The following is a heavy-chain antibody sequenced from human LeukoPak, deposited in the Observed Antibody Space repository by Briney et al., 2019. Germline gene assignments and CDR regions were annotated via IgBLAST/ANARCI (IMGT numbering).Heavy chain of an antibody. CDR2: ITADGGST. Sequence: GGSLRLSCEASGFTFRSYAMNWVRQAPGKGLEWVAAITADGGSTHYTTSVKGRFIISRDTPKNTLSLQMNSLRAEDTAVYFCARVWLRDYMDVWGEGTTVSVSS. CDR3: ARVWLRDYMDV. V-gene: IGHV3-23*01. CDR1: GFTFRSYA. J-gene: IGHJ6*03. D-gene: IGHD5-12*01.